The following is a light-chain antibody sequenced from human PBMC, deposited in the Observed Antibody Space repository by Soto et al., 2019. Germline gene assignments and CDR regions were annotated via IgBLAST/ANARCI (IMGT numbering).Light chain of an antibody. CDR1: QSVSNNY. Sequence: EIVLTQSPGTLSLSPGERATLSCRASQSVSNNYLAWYQQKPGQAPRLLIYGASNRATGIPDRFSGSGSGTDFTLTISSLQPEDFATYFCQQSYITPAGFGGGTKVDNK. CDR3: QQSYITPAG. CDR2: GAS. V-gene: IGKV3-20*01. J-gene: IGKJ4*01.